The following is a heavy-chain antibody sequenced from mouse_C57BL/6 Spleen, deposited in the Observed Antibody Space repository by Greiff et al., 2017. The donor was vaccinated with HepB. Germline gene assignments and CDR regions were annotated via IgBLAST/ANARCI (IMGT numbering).Heavy chain of an antibody. CDR1: GYAFSSSW. Sequence: VKLQQSGPELVKPGASVKISCKASGYAFSSSWMNWVKQRPGKGLEWIGRIYPGDGDTNYNGKFKGKATLTADKSSSTAYMQLSSLTSEDSAVYFCARGSGNLIFDYWGQGTTLTVSS. D-gene: IGHD1-3*01. CDR3: ARGSGNLIFDY. J-gene: IGHJ2*01. V-gene: IGHV1-82*01. CDR2: IYPGDGDT.